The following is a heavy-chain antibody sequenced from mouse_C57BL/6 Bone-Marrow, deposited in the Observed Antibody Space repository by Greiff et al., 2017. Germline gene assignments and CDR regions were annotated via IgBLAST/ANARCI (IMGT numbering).Heavy chain of an antibody. CDR1: GYTFTSYW. D-gene: IGHD1-1*01. Sequence: QVQLQQSGAELVRPGTSVKLSCKASGYTFTSYWMHWVKQRPGQGLEWIGVIDPSDSYTNYNQKFKGKATLTEDTSSSTAYMQLSSLTSEDSAVYYCARWDYGSSYGWYFDVWGTGTTVTVSS. CDR2: IDPSDSYT. J-gene: IGHJ1*03. CDR3: ARWDYGSSYGWYFDV. V-gene: IGHV1-59*01.